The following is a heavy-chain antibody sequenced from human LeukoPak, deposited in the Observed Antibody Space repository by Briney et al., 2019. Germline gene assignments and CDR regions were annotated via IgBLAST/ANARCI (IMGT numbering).Heavy chain of an antibody. V-gene: IGHV3-9*01. CDR1: GFTFSSYA. Sequence: PGRSLRLSCAASGFTFSSYAMHWVRQAPGKGLEWVSGISWNSGSIGYADSVKGRFTISRDNAKNSLYLQMNSLRAEDTALYYCAKRGHKRTGWNGRAFDIWGQGTMVTVSS. CDR2: ISWNSGSI. D-gene: IGHD1-1*01. CDR3: AKRGHKRTGWNGRAFDI. J-gene: IGHJ3*02.